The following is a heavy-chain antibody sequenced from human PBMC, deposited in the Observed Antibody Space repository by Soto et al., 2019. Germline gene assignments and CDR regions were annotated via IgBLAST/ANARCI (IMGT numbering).Heavy chain of an antibody. J-gene: IGHJ3*02. D-gene: IGHD3-16*01. Sequence: GGSLRLSCAASGFSVSSDYMTWVRQAPGKGLEWVSVIYSGGNTYYADSMKGRFTISRDTSKNTLYLQMNSLRAEDTALYYCAKDRNNPYNIGGAFDIWGQGTMVTVSS. V-gene: IGHV3-53*05. CDR1: GFSVSSDY. CDR2: IYSGGNT. CDR3: AKDRNNPYNIGGAFDI.